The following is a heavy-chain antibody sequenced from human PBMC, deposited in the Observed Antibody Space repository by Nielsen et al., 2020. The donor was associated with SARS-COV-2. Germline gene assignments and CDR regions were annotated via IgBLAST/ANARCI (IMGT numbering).Heavy chain of an antibody. Sequence: WIRQPPGKGLEWVSGINWNGGSTGYADSVKGRFTISRDNAKNSLYLQMNSLRAEDTALYHCARARIGYTDNTEYFDYWGQGTLVTVSS. J-gene: IGHJ4*02. D-gene: IGHD6-13*01. CDR3: ARARIGYTDNTEYFDY. V-gene: IGHV3-20*01. CDR2: INWNGGST.